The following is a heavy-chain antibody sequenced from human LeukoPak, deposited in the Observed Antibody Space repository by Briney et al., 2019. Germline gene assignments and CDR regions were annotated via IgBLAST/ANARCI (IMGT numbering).Heavy chain of an antibody. CDR1: GFTFSSYA. Sequence: GGSLRLSCAASGFTFSSYAKSWVRQAPGEGLEWVSAISGSGGSTYYADSVKGRFTISRDNSKNTLYLQMNSLRAEDTAVYYCAKVPYYYDSTGYWWFDPWGQGTLVTVSS. J-gene: IGHJ5*02. CDR3: AKVPYYYDSTGYWWFDP. D-gene: IGHD3-22*01. V-gene: IGHV3-23*01. CDR2: ISGSGGST.